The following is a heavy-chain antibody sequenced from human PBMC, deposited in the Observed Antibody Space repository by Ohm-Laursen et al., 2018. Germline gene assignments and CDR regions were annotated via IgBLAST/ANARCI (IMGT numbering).Heavy chain of an antibody. V-gene: IGHV4-59*08. J-gene: IGHJ5*02. CDR2: IYYSGRT. CDR1: GGSFSGYY. D-gene: IGHD2-2*01. Sequence: GTLSLTWAVYGGSFSGYYWSWIRQPPGKGLEWIAYIYYSGRTDYNPSLKSRFTISVDTSKNQFSLKLSSVTAADTAVYYCARQEGYCSSTSCYEVWFDPWGQGTLVTVSS. CDR3: ARQEGYCSSTSCYEVWFDP.